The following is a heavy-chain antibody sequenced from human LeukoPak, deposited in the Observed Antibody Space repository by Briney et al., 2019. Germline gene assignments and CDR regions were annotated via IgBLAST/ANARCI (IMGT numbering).Heavy chain of an antibody. CDR2: ISGSGGST. Sequence: GGSLRLSCAASGFTFSSYAMSWVRQAPGKGLEWVSAISGSGGSTYYADSVKGRFTISRDNSKNTLYLQMNSLRAEDTAIYYCAKGSSGWYGAAFENYWGQGTLVTVSS. V-gene: IGHV3-23*01. CDR3: AKGSSGWYGAAFENY. J-gene: IGHJ4*02. CDR1: GFTFSSYA. D-gene: IGHD6-19*01.